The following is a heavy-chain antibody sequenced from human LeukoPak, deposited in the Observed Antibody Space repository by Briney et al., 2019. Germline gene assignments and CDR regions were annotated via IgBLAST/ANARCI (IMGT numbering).Heavy chain of an antibody. CDR1: GFTFSDYW. V-gene: IGHV3-7*01. CDR2: IKQDGSAK. CDR3: AREGVPDF. D-gene: IGHD2-8*01. J-gene: IGHJ4*02. Sequence: GGSLRLSCTASGFTFSDYWMTWVRQAPGKGLEWVANIKQDGSAKYYVDSVKGRFTISRDNAKKSLYLQMNSLRVEDTAIYYCAREGVPDFWGQGTLVTVSS.